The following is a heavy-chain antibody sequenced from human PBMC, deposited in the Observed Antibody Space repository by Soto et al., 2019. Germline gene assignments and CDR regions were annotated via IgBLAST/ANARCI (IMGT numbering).Heavy chain of an antibody. D-gene: IGHD5-18*01. V-gene: IGHV4-31*02. CDR1: GGSISSGGYY. CDR2: IYYSGST. CDR3: ARKIRGYSYGYFDY. Sequence: SETLSLTXTVSGGSISSGGYYWSWIRQHPGKGLEWIGYIYYSGSTYYNPSLKSRVTISVDTSKNQFSLKLGSVTAADTAVYYCARKIRGYSYGYFDYWGQGTLVTVSS. J-gene: IGHJ4*02.